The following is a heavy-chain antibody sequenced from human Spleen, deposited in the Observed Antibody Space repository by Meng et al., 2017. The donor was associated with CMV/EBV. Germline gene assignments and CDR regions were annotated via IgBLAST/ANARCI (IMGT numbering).Heavy chain of an antibody. CDR1: GFAFSSYA. V-gene: IGHV3-47*01. Sequence: GESLKISCAASGFAFSSYALHWVRRAPGKGLEWVSAIGTGGDTYYADSVMGRFTISRDNAKKSLYLQMNSLIAEDMAVYYCASFRGTIFGVVTDDYWGQGTLVTVSS. J-gene: IGHJ4*02. CDR3: ASFRGTIFGVVTDDY. CDR2: IGTGGDT. D-gene: IGHD3-3*01.